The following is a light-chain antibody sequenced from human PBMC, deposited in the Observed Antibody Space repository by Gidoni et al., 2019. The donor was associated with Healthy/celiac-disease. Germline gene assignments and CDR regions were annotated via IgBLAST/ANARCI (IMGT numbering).Light chain of an antibody. V-gene: IGKV1-39*01. Sequence: IQITHSPSSLSASVGDRVTITCRASQSISSYLNWYQQKPGKAPKLLIYAASSLQSGVPSRLSGRGSGTDFTLTISSLQPEDFATYYCQQSYSTPRTFGQGTKLEIK. CDR2: AAS. CDR1: QSISSY. J-gene: IGKJ2*01. CDR3: QQSYSTPRT.